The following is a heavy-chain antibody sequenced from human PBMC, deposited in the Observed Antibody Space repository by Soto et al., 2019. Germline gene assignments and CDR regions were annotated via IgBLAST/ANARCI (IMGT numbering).Heavy chain of an antibody. J-gene: IGHJ5*02. V-gene: IGHV1-18*01. D-gene: IGHD3-10*01. CDR3: AREGGSAGFGIPRARGRWFDP. Sequence: QVQLVQSGAEVKKPGASVKVSCKASGYTFTSYGISWVRQAPGQGLEWMGWISAYNGNTNYAQKLQGRVTMTTDTSTNTAYMELRSLRSDDTAVYYCAREGGSAGFGIPRARGRWFDPWGQGTLVTVSS. CDR2: ISAYNGNT. CDR1: GYTFTSYG.